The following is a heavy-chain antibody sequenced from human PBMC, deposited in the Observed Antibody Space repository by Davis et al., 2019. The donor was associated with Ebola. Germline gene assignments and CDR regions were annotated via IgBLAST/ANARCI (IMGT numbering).Heavy chain of an antibody. J-gene: IGHJ4*02. CDR2: IYSTGST. V-gene: IGHV4-39*02. D-gene: IGHD1-7*01. Sequence: PSETLSLTCTVSGGSISSSSYYWGWIRQPPGKSLEWIGNIYSTGSTDYNPSLKSRVTMSVDTSKNQFSLNFTSVTAADTAMYYCTRGAGTPTPPNYWGQGTLVTVSS. CDR1: GGSISSSSYY. CDR3: TRGAGTPTPPNY.